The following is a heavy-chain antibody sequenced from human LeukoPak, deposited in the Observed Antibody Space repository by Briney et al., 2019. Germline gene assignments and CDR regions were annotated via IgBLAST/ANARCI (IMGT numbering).Heavy chain of an antibody. V-gene: IGHV4-61*05. CDR2: IYYSGST. J-gene: IGHJ4*02. CDR1: GGSISSRSDY. D-gene: IGHD2-21*01. CDR3: AYIAGLRFDY. Sequence: KSSETLCLTCTVSGGSISSRSDYWGWIRQPPGKGLEWIGYIYYSGSTNHSPSLKSRVTMSIDTSKSQFSLKLDSVTTADTAVYYCAYIAGLRFDYWGQGVLVTVSS.